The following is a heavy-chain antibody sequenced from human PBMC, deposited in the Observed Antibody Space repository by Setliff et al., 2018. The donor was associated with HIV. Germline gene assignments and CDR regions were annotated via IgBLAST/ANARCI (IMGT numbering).Heavy chain of an antibody. V-gene: IGHV4-59*08. Sequence: SLTCTVSGGSITSYYWNWIRQSPGKGLEWIGYIFDSGTTKYNPSVTSRVTISVDASKNQFFLQLISVTAADTAVYYCARQGGYNSPLMVWGQGKLVTVSS. CDR2: IFDSGTT. D-gene: IGHD3-10*01. J-gene: IGHJ4*02. CDR1: GGSITSYY. CDR3: ARQGGYNSPLMV.